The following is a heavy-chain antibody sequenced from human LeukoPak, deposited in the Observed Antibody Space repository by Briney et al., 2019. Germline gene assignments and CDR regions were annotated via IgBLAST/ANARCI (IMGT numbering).Heavy chain of an antibody. J-gene: IGHJ4*02. CDR3: ARGPDYYDSSGSLY. D-gene: IGHD3-22*01. CDR1: GGSISSGNSF. Sequence: SETLSLTCTVSGGSISSGNSFWGWIRQPPGKGLEWIGTIYYAGSTYKNPSLDSRVAVSVDTSKNQFSLKVISLTAADTAVYYCARGPDYYDSSGSLYWGQGTLVTVSS. CDR2: IYYAGST. V-gene: IGHV4-39*01.